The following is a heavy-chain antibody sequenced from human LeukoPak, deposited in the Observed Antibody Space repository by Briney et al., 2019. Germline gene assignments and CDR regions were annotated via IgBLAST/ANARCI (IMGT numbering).Heavy chain of an antibody. Sequence: GASVKVSCKASGYTFTSYDINWVRQATGQGLEWMGWMNPNSGNTGYAQKFQGRVTMTRNTSISTAYMELSSLRSEDTAVYYCARGRVTMVRGVIRYYYMDVWGKGTTVTVSS. V-gene: IGHV1-8*01. J-gene: IGHJ6*03. CDR3: ARGRVTMVRGVIRYYYMDV. CDR1: GYTFTSYD. CDR2: MNPNSGNT. D-gene: IGHD3-10*01.